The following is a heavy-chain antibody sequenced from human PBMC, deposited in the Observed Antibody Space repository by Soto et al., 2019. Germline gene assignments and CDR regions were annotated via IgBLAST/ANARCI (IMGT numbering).Heavy chain of an antibody. CDR1: GGSMTGYL. V-gene: IGHV4-4*07. J-gene: IGHJ4*02. D-gene: IGHD6-19*01. CDR2: VYNSGNT. Sequence: HVRLQELGPGLGKPLETLSLTCTVCGGSMTGYLWRWIRQPAGKALEWIGHVYNSGNTDYNPSLASRITMAVDTSKRQFSLKVKSVTAADTAVYYCARTHWVSGTEYWGQGILVTVSS. CDR3: ARTHWVSGTEY.